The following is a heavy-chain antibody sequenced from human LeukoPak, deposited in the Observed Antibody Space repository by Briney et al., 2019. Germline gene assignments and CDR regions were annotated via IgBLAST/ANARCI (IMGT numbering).Heavy chain of an antibody. J-gene: IGHJ4*02. CDR3: ARAKYGGNICYFDY. D-gene: IGHD4-23*01. CDR2: IYYSGST. V-gene: IGHV4-59*01. Sequence: SETLSLTCTVSDDSISSYSWSWIRQPPGRGLEWIGYIYYSGSTKYNPSLKSRVTISVDTSKNQFSLKLGSVTAADTAVYYCARAKYGGNICYFDYWGQGNMVTVSS. CDR1: DDSISSYS.